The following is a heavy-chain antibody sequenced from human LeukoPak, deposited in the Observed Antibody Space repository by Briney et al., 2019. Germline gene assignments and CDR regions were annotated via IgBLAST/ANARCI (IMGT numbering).Heavy chain of an antibody. V-gene: IGHV3-48*02. CDR2: ISHSDVSM. Sequence: GGSLRLSCAASGFTFNGYSMNWVRPAPGKGLEWISYISHSDVSMHYTDSVKGRFTISRDNAKNSLYLQMNSLRDEDTAVYYCTRSNFDSWGQGTLVTVSS. CDR1: GFTFNGYS. CDR3: TRSNFDS. J-gene: IGHJ4*02.